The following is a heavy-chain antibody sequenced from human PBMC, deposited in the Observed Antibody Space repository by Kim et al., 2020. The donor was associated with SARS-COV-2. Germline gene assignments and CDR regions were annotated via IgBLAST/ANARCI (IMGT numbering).Heavy chain of an antibody. CDR3: ARDRQDIVVVVAAGHYGMDV. D-gene: IGHD2-15*01. CDR2: IIPILGIA. CDR1: GGTFSSYT. J-gene: IGHJ6*02. V-gene: IGHV1-69*02. Sequence: SVKVSCKASGGTFSSYTISWVRQAPGQGLEWMGRIIPILGIANYAQKFQGRVTITADKSTSTAYMELSSLRSEDTAVYYCARDRQDIVVVVAAGHYGMDVWGQGTTVTVSS.